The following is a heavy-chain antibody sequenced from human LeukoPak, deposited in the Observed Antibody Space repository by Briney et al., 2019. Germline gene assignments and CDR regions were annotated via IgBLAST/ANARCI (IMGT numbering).Heavy chain of an antibody. Sequence: SETLSLTCAVSGYSISSGYYWGWIRQPPGKGQEWIGRIYHSGSTYYKPSRKSRVTISVDTSRRQFSLKLSSVTAADTPLYYCARQGAWELLDAFDIWGQGTMVTVSS. D-gene: IGHD1-26*01. CDR2: IYHSGST. J-gene: IGHJ3*02. CDR1: GYSISSGYY. V-gene: IGHV4-38-2*01. CDR3: ARQGAWELLDAFDI.